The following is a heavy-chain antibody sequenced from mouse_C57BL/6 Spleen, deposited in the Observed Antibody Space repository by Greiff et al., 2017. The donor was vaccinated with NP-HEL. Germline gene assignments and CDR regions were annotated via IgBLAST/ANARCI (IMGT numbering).Heavy chain of an antibody. CDR3: ARERGIVTTRGVYFDY. CDR2: INYDGSST. Sequence: EVQRVESEGGLVQPGRSMKLSCTASGFTFSDYYMAWVRQVPEKGLEWVANINYDGSSTDYLDSLKSRFIISRDNAKNILYLQMSSLKSEDTATYYCARERGIVTTRGVYFDYWGQGTTLTVSS. V-gene: IGHV5-16*01. D-gene: IGHD2-5*01. CDR1: GFTFSDYY. J-gene: IGHJ2*01.